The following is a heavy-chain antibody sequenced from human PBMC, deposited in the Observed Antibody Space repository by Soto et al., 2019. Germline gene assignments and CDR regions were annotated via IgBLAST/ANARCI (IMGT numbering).Heavy chain of an antibody. D-gene: IGHD2-2*01. CDR2: IYYSGST. V-gene: IGHV4-59*08. J-gene: IGHJ6*03. CDR1: GGSISSYY. CDR3: ARSVGYCSSTSCYPPYYYYYMDV. Sequence: SETLSLTCTVSGGSISSYYWSWIRQPPGKGLEWIGYIYYSGSTNYNPSLKSRVTISVDTFKNQFSLRLSSVTAADTAVYYCARSVGYCSSTSCYPPYYYYYMDVWGKGTTVTVSS.